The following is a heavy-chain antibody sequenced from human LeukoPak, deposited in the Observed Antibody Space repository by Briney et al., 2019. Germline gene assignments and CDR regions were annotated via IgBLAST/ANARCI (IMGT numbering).Heavy chain of an antibody. CDR2: IIPILGIA. CDR1: GYSFTTHA. CDR3: ARLPCSGGSCYRAYYYYGMDV. J-gene: IGHJ6*02. Sequence: SVKVSCKASGYSFTTHAISWVRQAPGQGLEWMGRIIPILGIANYAQKFQGRVTITADKSTSTAYMELSSLRSEDTAVYYCARLPCSGGSCYRAYYYYGMDVWGQGTTVTVSS. V-gene: IGHV1-69*04. D-gene: IGHD2-15*01.